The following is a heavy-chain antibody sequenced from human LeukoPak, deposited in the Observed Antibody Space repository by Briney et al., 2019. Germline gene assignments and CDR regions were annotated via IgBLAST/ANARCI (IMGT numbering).Heavy chain of an antibody. CDR3: AKRAGGVLLWFGELLQTHDYYYYYGMDV. CDR1: GFTFSSYA. D-gene: IGHD3-10*01. CDR2: ISGNGGST. Sequence: PGGSLRLSCAASGFTFSSYAMSWVRQAPGKGLEWVSAISGNGGSTYYAYSVKGRFTISRDNSKNTLYLQMNSLRAEDTAVYYCAKRAGGVLLWFGELLQTHDYYYYYGMDVWGQGTTVTVSS. J-gene: IGHJ6*02. V-gene: IGHV3-23*01.